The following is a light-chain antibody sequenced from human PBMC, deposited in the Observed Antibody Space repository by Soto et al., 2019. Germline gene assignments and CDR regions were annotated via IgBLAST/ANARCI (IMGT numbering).Light chain of an antibody. CDR3: REYNSAPFT. CDR1: QGISNY. V-gene: IGKV1-27*01. J-gene: IGKJ3*01. Sequence: DIQMTQSPSSLSASVGDRVTITCRASQGISNYLAWYQQKPGKVPKLLIYAASTLQSGVPSRFSCSRSATAFSLTISTLQPEDLETYYGREYNSAPFTFGPGTKVDIK. CDR2: AAS.